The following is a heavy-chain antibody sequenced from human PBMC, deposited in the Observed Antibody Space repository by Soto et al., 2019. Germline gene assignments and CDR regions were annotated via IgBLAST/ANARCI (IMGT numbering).Heavy chain of an antibody. V-gene: IGHV3-33*01. Sequence: QAQLVESGGGVVQPGRSLRLSCAASGYTFSRYGMHWVRQAPGKGLEWVAVIWSDGSNKYYADSVKGRFTISRDNSKNTLYLQMNSLRAEDTAVYYCARYYYDSSGYYPLWGQGTLVTVSS. CDR3: ARYYYDSSGYYPL. CDR1: GYTFSRYG. CDR2: IWSDGSNK. J-gene: IGHJ4*02. D-gene: IGHD3-22*01.